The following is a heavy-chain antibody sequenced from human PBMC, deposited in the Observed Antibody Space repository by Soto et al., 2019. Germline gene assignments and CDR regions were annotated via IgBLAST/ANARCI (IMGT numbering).Heavy chain of an antibody. Sequence: GESLKISCKGSGYSFTSYWIGWVRQMPGKGLEWMGIIYPGDSDTRYSPSFQGQVTISADKSISTAYLQWSSLKASDTAMYYCARMRFSGGGYLSYYYYGMDVWGQGTTVTVSS. J-gene: IGHJ6*02. CDR3: ARMRFSGGGYLSYYYYGMDV. CDR1: GYSFTSYW. V-gene: IGHV5-51*01. D-gene: IGHD2-15*01. CDR2: IYPGDSDT.